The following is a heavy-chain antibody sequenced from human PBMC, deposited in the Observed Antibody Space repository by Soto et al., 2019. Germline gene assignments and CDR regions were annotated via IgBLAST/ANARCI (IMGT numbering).Heavy chain of an antibody. D-gene: IGHD3-3*01. CDR2: ISSSSSYT. CDR1: GFTFSDYY. V-gene: IGHV3-11*06. Sequence: PVGSLRLSCAASGFTFSDYYMSWIRQAPGKGLEWVSYISSSSSYTNYADSVKGRFTTSRDNAKNSLYLQMNSLRAEDTAVYYCVRYYDFSTGYFDYWGQGTLVTVSS. J-gene: IGHJ4*02. CDR3: VRYYDFSTGYFDY.